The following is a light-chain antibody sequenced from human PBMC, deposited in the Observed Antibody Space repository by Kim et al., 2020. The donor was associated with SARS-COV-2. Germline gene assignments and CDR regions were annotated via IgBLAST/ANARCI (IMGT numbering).Light chain of an antibody. Sequence: ASTGDRVTITCRASQGISSYLAWYQQKPGKAPKLLIYAASTLQSGVPSRFSGSGSGTDFTLTISCLQSEDFATYYCQQYYSYPYTFGGGTKVDIK. CDR1: QGISSY. CDR2: AAS. J-gene: IGKJ4*01. CDR3: QQYYSYPYT. V-gene: IGKV1-8*01.